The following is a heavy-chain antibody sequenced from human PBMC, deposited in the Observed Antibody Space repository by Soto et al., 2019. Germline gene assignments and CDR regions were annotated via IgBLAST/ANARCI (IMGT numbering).Heavy chain of an antibody. CDR3: TRGPIGRVFDI. J-gene: IGHJ3*02. CDR2: IYDSGST. V-gene: IGHV4-31*03. Sequence: QVQLQESGPGLVKPSQTLSLTCTVSGGSFRSGSYSWSWIRQLPGRGLEWMGYIYDSGSTFYRPSLKSRVNILMDRSKNQFSLELNSVTAADTAVYYCTRGPIGRVFDIWGQGPVVTVSS. CDR1: GGSFRSGSYS.